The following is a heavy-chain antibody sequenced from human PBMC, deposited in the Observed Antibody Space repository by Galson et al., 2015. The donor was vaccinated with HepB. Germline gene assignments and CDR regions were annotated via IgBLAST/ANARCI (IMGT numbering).Heavy chain of an antibody. CDR3: AKSATTGAIDY. J-gene: IGHJ4*02. D-gene: IGHD1-1*01. V-gene: IGHV3-30*18. CDR1: GFTFSSYG. Sequence: SLRLSCAASGFTFSSYGMHWVRQAPGKGLEWVAVISYDGSNKYYADSVKGRFTISRDNSKNTLYLQMNSLRAEDTAVYYCAKSATTGAIDYWGQGTLVTVSS. CDR2: ISYDGSNK.